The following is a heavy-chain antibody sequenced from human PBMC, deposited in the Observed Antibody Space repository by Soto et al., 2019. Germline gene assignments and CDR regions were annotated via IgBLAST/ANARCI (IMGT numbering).Heavy chain of an antibody. J-gene: IGHJ5*02. CDR1: GGSISSYY. V-gene: IGHV4-4*07. CDR3: ARAIVGPTTTGWLDP. CDR2: IYTSGST. D-gene: IGHD1-26*01. Sequence: ETLSLTCPVSGGSISSYYWSWVRQPAGKGLEWIGRIYTSGSTNYNPSLKSRVTMSVDTSKNQFSLKLSSVTAADTAVYYCARAIVGPTTTGWLDPWGQGTLVTVSS.